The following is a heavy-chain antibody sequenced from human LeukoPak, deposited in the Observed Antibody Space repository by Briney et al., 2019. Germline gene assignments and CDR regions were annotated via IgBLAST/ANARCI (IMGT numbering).Heavy chain of an antibody. J-gene: IGHJ3*02. CDR1: GFTFSSYA. CDR2: ISGSGGST. Sequence: GGSLRLSCAASGFTFSSYAMSWVRQAPGKGLEWVSAISGSGGSTYYADSVKGRFTISRDNSKNTLYLQMNSLRAEDTAVYYCAKTPLAIAAIYYDAFDIWGQGTMVTVSS. D-gene: IGHD6-13*01. V-gene: IGHV3-23*01. CDR3: AKTPLAIAAIYYDAFDI.